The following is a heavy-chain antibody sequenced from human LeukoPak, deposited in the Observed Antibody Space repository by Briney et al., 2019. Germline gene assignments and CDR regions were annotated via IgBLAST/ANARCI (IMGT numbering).Heavy chain of an antibody. Sequence: GGSLRLSCAASGFTFSSYAMSWVRQAPGKGLEWVSAISGSGGSTYYADSVKGRFTIYRDISNNIVYLQMNSLKVEDTAFYYCARAGGQFYYGSGTTGGYFDYWGQGTLVTVSS. CDR3: ARAGGQFYYGSGTTGGYFDY. CDR2: ISGSGGST. D-gene: IGHD3-10*01. CDR1: GFTFSSYA. J-gene: IGHJ4*02. V-gene: IGHV3-23*01.